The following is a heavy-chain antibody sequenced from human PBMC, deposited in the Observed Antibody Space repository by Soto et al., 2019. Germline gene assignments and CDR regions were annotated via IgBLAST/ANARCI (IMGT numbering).Heavy chain of an antibody. CDR1: GFSFSSYG. CDR2: IWYDGNNK. Sequence: QVHLVESGGGVIEPGRSRRLSRAASGFSFSSYGMHWVRQAPGKGLEWVAIIWYDGNNKFYADSVKGRFTICRDNSKKTLYLQVNSLRAEDTAVYYCARGYSGSYFDYWGQGTLVTVSS. V-gene: IGHV3-33*01. CDR3: ARGYSGSYFDY. D-gene: IGHD1-26*01. J-gene: IGHJ4*02.